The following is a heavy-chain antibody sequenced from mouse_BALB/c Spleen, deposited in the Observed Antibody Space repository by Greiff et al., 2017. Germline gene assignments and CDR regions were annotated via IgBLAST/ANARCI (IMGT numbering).Heavy chain of an antibody. CDR3: AMKAPMLYAMDY. V-gene: IGHV2-2*02. CDR2: IWSGGST. D-gene: IGHD6-5*01. J-gene: IGHJ4*01. CDR1: GFSLTSYG. Sequence: VKLQESGPGLVQPSQSLSITCTVSGFSLTSYGVHWVRQSPGKGLEWLGVIWSGGSTDYNAAFISRLSISKDNSKSQVFFKMNSLQANDTAIYYCAMKAPMLYAMDYWGQGTSVTVSA.